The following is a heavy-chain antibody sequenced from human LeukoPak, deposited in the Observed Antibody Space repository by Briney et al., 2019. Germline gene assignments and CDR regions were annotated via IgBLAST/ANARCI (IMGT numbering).Heavy chain of an antibody. Sequence: PGRSLRLSCAASGFTFSSYAMHWVRQAPGKGLEWVAVIWYDGSNKYYADSVKGRFTISRDNSKNTLYLQMNSLRAEDTAVYYCARDGLGFSSSWYVSNWFDPWGQGTLVTVSS. J-gene: IGHJ5*02. CDR2: IWYDGSNK. D-gene: IGHD6-13*01. CDR1: GFTFSSYA. V-gene: IGHV3-33*08. CDR3: ARDGLGFSSSWYVSNWFDP.